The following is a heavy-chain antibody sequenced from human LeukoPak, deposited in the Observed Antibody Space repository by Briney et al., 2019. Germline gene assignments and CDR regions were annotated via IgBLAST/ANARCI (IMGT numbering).Heavy chain of an antibody. D-gene: IGHD1-26*01. CDR1: GFTFSSYS. J-gene: IGHJ4*02. V-gene: IGHV3-21*01. CDR2: ISSSSSYI. Sequence: NPGGSLRLSCAASGFTFSSYSMNWVRQAPGKGLEWVSSISSSSSYIYYADSMKGRFTISRDNAKNSLYLQMNSLRAEDTAVYYCARDLSVGAKPDLGFDYWGQGSLVTVSS. CDR3: ARDLSVGAKPDLGFDY.